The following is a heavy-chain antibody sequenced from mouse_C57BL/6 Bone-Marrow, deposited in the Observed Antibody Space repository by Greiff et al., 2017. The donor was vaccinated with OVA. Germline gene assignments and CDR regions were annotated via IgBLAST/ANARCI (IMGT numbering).Heavy chain of an antibody. Sequence: VQLQQSGAELVRPGASVKLSCTASGFNIKDDYMHWVKQRPEQGLEWIGWIDPENGDTEYASKFQGKATITAETSSNTAYLQLSSLTSEDTAVYYCTTCPYYYGSSYAMDYWGQGTSVTVSS. CDR3: TTCPYYYGSSYAMDY. D-gene: IGHD1-1*01. J-gene: IGHJ4*01. V-gene: IGHV14-4*01. CDR2: IDPENGDT. CDR1: GFNIKDDY.